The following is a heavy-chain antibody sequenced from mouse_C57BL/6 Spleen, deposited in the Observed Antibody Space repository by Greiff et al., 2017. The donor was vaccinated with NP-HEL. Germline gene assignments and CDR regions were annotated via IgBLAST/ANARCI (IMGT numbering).Heavy chain of an antibody. Sequence: EVQLQQSGAELVKPGASVKLSCTASGFNIKDSYMHWVKQRTEQGLAWIGRIDPEDGETKYAPKFQGKATITADTSSNTAYLQLSSLTSEDTAVYYCARCYYGSSHLDYWGQGTTLTVSS. CDR1: GFNIKDSY. V-gene: IGHV14-2*01. J-gene: IGHJ2*01. D-gene: IGHD1-1*01. CDR2: IDPEDGET. CDR3: ARCYYGSSHLDY.